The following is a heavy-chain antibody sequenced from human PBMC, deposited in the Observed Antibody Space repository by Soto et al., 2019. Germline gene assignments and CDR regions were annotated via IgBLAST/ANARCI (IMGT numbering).Heavy chain of an antibody. CDR1: GYTFTSYD. CDR3: ARHATYYDILSGYYFDY. Sequence: ASVKVSCKASGYTFTSYDINWVRQATGQGLEWMGWMNPNSGNTGYAQKFQGRVTMTRNTSISTAYLQWSSLKASDTAMYYCARHATYYDILSGYYFDYWGQGTLVTVSS. J-gene: IGHJ4*02. V-gene: IGHV1-8*01. CDR2: MNPNSGNT. D-gene: IGHD3-9*01.